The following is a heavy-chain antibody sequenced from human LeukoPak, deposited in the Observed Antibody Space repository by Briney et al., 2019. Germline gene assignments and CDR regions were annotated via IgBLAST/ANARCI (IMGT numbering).Heavy chain of an antibody. Sequence: SETLSLTCTVSGDSISSGDYYWSWIRQPPGKGREWIGYIYDSGSTYYNQSLKSRVTISVATSKNQFSLKLSSVTAADTAVYYCAREPRYSSGGKVDYWGQGTLVTVSS. J-gene: IGHJ4*02. CDR3: AREPRYSSGGKVDY. D-gene: IGHD6-19*01. CDR1: GDSISSGDYY. V-gene: IGHV4-30-4*08. CDR2: IYDSGST.